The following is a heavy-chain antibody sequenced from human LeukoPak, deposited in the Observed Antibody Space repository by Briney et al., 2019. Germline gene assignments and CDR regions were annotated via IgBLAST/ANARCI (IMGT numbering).Heavy chain of an antibody. CDR1: GFTFSSYA. Sequence: PGRSLRLSCAASGFTFSSYAMSWARQAPGKGLEWVSAIYGSGDTTYYADSVKGRFTVSRDSSKNTLYLQMDGLRAEDTAVYYCAKMAGMTRQVYYMDVWGKGATVTVSS. J-gene: IGHJ6*03. CDR3: AKMAGMTRQVYYMDV. V-gene: IGHV3-23*01. CDR2: IYGSGDTT. D-gene: IGHD5-24*01.